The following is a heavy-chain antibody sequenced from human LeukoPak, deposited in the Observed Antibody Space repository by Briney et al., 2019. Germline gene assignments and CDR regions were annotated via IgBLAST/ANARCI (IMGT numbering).Heavy chain of an antibody. D-gene: IGHD2-21*02. Sequence: GGSLRLSCAASGFTFSSYWMHWVRQAPGKGLVWVSRINSDGSSTSYADSVKGRFTISRDNAKNTLYLQMNSLRAEDTAVYYCARVGAYCGGDCYGYYYYMDVWGKGTTVTISS. J-gene: IGHJ6*03. V-gene: IGHV3-74*01. CDR3: ARVGAYCGGDCYGYYYYMDV. CDR2: INSDGSST. CDR1: GFTFSSYW.